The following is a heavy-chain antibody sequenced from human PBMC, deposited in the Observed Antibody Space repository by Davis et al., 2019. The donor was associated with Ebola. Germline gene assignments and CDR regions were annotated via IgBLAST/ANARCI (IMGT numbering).Heavy chain of an antibody. D-gene: IGHD6-19*01. Sequence: PSETLSLTCAVSGGSISSSNWWSWVRQPPGKGLEWIGEIYHSGSTNYNPSLKSRVTISVDKSKNQFSLKLSSVTAADTAVYYCAREGSIAVAGTFDYWGQGTLVTVSS. V-gene: IGHV4-4*02. J-gene: IGHJ4*02. CDR3: AREGSIAVAGTFDY. CDR1: GGSISSSNW. CDR2: IYHSGST.